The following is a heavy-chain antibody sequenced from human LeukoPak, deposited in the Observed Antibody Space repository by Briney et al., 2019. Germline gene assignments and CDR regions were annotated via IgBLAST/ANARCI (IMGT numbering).Heavy chain of an antibody. Sequence: GGSLRLSCAASGFTFSTYAMSWLRQAPGKGLEWVSTIGGSGANTNYADSVRGRFTVSRDNSKNTLFLQMNSLRGEDTAIYYCAGDPGGSYDYWGQGTLITVSS. D-gene: IGHD1-26*01. V-gene: IGHV3-23*01. CDR2: IGGSGANT. CDR3: AGDPGGSYDY. J-gene: IGHJ4*02. CDR1: GFTFSTYA.